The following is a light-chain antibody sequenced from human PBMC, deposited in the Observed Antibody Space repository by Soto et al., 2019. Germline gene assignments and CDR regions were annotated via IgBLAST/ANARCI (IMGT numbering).Light chain of an antibody. V-gene: IGLV1-44*01. J-gene: IGLJ1*01. CDR3: AAWDDSLNGYV. Sequence: QSVLTQPPSASGTPGQRVTISCSGSSSNIGSNTVNWYQQLPGTAPKLLIYSNNERPSWVPVRFSDSKSGTSASLAISGLQSEDEADYYCAAWDDSLNGYVFGTGTKLTVL. CDR1: SSNIGSNT. CDR2: SNN.